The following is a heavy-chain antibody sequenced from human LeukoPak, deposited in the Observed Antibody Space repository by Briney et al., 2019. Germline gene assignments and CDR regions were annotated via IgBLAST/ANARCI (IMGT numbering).Heavy chain of an antibody. CDR2: IRSKAYGGTT. J-gene: IGHJ6*02. V-gene: IGHV3-49*04. CDR3: TRDNYYGSESYYLYYYYGMDV. Sequence: PGGSLRLSCTASGFTFGDYAMSWVRQAPGKGLEWVGFIRSKAYGGTTEYAASVKGRFTISRDDSKSIAYLQMNSLKTEDTAVYYCTRDNYYGSESYYLYYYYGMDVWGQGTTVTVSS. CDR1: GFTFGDYA. D-gene: IGHD3-10*01.